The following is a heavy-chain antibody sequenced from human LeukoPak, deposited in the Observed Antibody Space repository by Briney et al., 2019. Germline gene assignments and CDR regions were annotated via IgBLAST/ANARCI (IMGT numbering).Heavy chain of an antibody. CDR3: TTNRRYFDRLCVD. J-gene: IGHJ4*02. Sequence: PGGSLRLSCAASGFTFTNAWMNWVRQAPGKGLEWVGRIKSKTDAGTTDYAAPVKGRFTISRDDSKNTLYLQMNSLKTEDTAVYYCTTNRRYFDRLCVDWGQGTLVTVSS. CDR2: IKSKTDAGTT. V-gene: IGHV3-15*01. CDR1: GFTFTNAW. D-gene: IGHD3-9*01.